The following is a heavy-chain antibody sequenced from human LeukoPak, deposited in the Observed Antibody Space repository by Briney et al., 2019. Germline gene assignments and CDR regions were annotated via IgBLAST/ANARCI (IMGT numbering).Heavy chain of an antibody. Sequence: SETLSLTCTVPGGSISPYCWSWIRQTPGKGLEWIGYILYSGTTTNYNPSLKSRVTISVDTSKNQFSLKLSSVTAADTAVYYCARVGDWNDLVYWGQGTLVTVSS. D-gene: IGHD1-1*01. CDR2: ILYSGTT. CDR3: ARVGDWNDLVY. J-gene: IGHJ4*02. CDR1: GGSISPYC. V-gene: IGHV4-59*01.